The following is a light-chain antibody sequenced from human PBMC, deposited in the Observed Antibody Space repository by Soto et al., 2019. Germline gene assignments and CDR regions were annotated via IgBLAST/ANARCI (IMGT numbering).Light chain of an antibody. Sequence: EIVRTQSPATLSVSPGERATLSCRASQGICSTLAWYQQKAGQTPRLLIDDAYIRATGVPARFSASGSGTEFTLTINSLQSEDFAVYYCQRYNRWPLACGGGTKVEIK. CDR3: QRYNRWPLA. CDR2: DAY. J-gene: IGKJ4*01. V-gene: IGKV3-15*01. CDR1: QGICST.